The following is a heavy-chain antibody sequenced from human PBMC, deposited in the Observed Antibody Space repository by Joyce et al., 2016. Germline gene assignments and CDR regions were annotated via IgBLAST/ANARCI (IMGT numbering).Heavy chain of an antibody. CDR1: GGSFSGYY. V-gene: IGHV4-34*01. J-gene: IGHJ4*02. CDR3: ARGLSAFDFSNFAGYDY. D-gene: IGHD4-11*01. Sequence: QVQLQQWGAGLLKPSETLSLTCDVYGGSFSGYYWSWIRQPPGKGLEWVGEINHSGSTNDNPSLEGRVTISVDTSKNQFSLRLSSVTAADTAVYYCARGLSAFDFSNFAGYDYWGQGTLVTVSS. CDR2: INHSGST.